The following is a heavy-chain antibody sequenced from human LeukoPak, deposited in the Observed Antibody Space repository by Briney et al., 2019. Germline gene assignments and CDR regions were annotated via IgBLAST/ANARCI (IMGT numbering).Heavy chain of an antibody. CDR3: ARAGGYSYGHRTTLLPTLEIDY. CDR2: VYYSGNT. V-gene: IGHV4-59*01. D-gene: IGHD5-18*01. CDR1: GVSIIRYY. Sequence: SETLSLTCVVSGVSIIRYYWSWVRQPPGKGLECIGYVYYSGNTKYNPSLRSRVTMSVDTSKNQFSLKLSFVTAADTAVYYCARAGGYSYGHRTTLLPTLEIDYWGQGTLVTVSS. J-gene: IGHJ4*02.